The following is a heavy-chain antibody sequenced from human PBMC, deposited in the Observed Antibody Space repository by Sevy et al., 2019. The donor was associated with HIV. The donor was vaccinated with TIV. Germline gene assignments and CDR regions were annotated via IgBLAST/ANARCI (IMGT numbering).Heavy chain of an antibody. CDR2: ISGSGGST. D-gene: IGHD2-21*01. CDR1: GFTFSSYA. J-gene: IGHJ4*02. V-gene: IGHV3-23*01. CDR3: AKGVTAYCGGDCYGDY. Sequence: GGSLRLSCAASGFTFSSYAMSWVRQAPGKGLEWVSAISGSGGSTDYADSVKGRFTISRDNSKNTLYLQMNSLRAEDTAVYYCAKGVTAYCGGDCYGDYWGQGTLVTVSS.